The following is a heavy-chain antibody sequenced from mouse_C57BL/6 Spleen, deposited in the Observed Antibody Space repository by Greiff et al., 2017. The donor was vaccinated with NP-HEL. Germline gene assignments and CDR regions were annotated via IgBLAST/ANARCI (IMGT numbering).Heavy chain of an antibody. CDR1: GYTFTSYW. Sequence: QVQLKESGTELVKPGASVKLSCKASGYTFTSYWMHWVKQRPGQGLEWIGNINPSNGGTNYNEKFKSKATLTVDKSSSTAYMQLSSLTSEDSAVYYCALYDYDEGYAMDYWGQGTSVTVSS. J-gene: IGHJ4*01. CDR2: INPSNGGT. CDR3: ALYDYDEGYAMDY. V-gene: IGHV1-53*01. D-gene: IGHD2-4*01.